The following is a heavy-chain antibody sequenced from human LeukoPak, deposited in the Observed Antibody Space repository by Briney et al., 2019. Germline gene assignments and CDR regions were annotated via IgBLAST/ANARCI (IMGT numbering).Heavy chain of an antibody. CDR3: ARDRVVVPAAIALVPTLFDY. D-gene: IGHD2-2*02. CDR1: GFTFSSYS. J-gene: IGHJ4*02. V-gene: IGHV3-48*02. Sequence: PGGSLRLSRAASGFTFSSYSMNWVRQAPGKGLEWVSYISSSSSTIYYADSVKGRFTISRDNAKNSLYLQMNSLRDEDTAVYYCARDRVVVPAAIALVPTLFDYWGQGTLVTVSS. CDR2: ISSSSSTI.